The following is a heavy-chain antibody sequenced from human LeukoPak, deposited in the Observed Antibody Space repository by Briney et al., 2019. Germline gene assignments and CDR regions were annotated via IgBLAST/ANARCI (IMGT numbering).Heavy chain of an antibody. CDR3: AREVGDYSNFYYYYYMDV. D-gene: IGHD4-11*01. V-gene: IGHV4-34*01. Sequence: PSETLSLTCAVYGGSFSGYYWSWLRQPPGKGLEWIGEINHSGSTNYNPSLKSRVTISVDTSKNQFSLKLSSVTAADTAVYYCAREVGDYSNFYYYYYMDVWGKGTTVTVSS. J-gene: IGHJ6*03. CDR2: INHSGST. CDR1: GGSFSGYY.